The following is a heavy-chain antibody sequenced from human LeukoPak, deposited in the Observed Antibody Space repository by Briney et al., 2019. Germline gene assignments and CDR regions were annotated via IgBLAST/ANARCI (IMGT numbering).Heavy chain of an antibody. Sequence: PGGSLRLSCAASGFTFSSYWMSWVRQAPGKGLEWVANIKQDGSEKYYVDSVKGRFTISRDNAKNSLYLQMNSLRAEDTAAYYCARGTMIGNFQHWGQGTLVTVSS. CDR1: GFTFSSYW. CDR3: ARGTMIGNFQH. J-gene: IGHJ1*01. D-gene: IGHD3-22*01. V-gene: IGHV3-7*01. CDR2: IKQDGSEK.